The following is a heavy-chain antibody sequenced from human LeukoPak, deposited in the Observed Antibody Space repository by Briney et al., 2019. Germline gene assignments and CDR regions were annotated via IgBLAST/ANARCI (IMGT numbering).Heavy chain of an antibody. CDR3: ARGAKTDSSGWSGYYYYYMDV. CDR2: IIPIFGTA. D-gene: IGHD6-19*01. J-gene: IGHJ6*03. Sequence: ASVKVSCKASGGTFSSYAISWVRQAPGQGLEWMGGIIPIFGTANYAQKFQGRVTITADKSTSTAYMELSSLRSEDTAVYYCARGAKTDSSGWSGYYYYYMDVWGKGTTVTVSS. V-gene: IGHV1-69*06. CDR1: GGTFSSYA.